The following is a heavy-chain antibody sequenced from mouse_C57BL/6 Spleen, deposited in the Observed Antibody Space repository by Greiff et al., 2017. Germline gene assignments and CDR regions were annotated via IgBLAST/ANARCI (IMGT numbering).Heavy chain of an antibody. J-gene: IGHJ1*03. V-gene: IGHV1-59*01. D-gene: IGHD1-1*01. CDR2: IDPSDSYT. Sequence: QVQLQQPGAELVRPGTSVKLSCKASGYTFTSSWMHWVKQRPGQGLEWIGVIDPSDSYTNYNQKFKGKATLTVDTSSSTAYMQLSSLTSEDSAVYYCARDYGSSYWDFDVWGTGTTVTVSS. CDR3: ARDYGSSYWDFDV. CDR1: GYTFTSSW.